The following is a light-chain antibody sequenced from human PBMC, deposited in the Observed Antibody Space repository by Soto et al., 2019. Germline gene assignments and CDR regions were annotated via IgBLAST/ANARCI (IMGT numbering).Light chain of an antibody. CDR2: DAS. CDR1: QSVSSSY. J-gene: IGKJ1*01. CDR3: QQYCRSVRT. Sequence: EIELTQSPATLSSSLGERATISCRASQSVSSSYLAWYQQKPGQAPRLLIYDASSKATGIPGRFSGSGSGTDFTLTINSLQPEDFAAYYCQQYCRSVRTFGQGTKVDIK. V-gene: IGKV3-20*01.